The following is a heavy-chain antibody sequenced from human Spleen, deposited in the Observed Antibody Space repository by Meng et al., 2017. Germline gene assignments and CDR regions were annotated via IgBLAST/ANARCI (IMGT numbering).Heavy chain of an antibody. V-gene: IGHV4-4*07. CDR3: ARSVNWFDP. J-gene: IGHJ5*02. CDR2: IYSSGST. D-gene: IGHD5/OR15-5a*01. CDR1: GGSISLSY. Sequence: QVQLQESGPGLVKPSEPLSRPCPVSGGSISLSYWSWIRQPAGEGLEWIGRIYSSGSTNYNPSLKSRLTMSVDTSKNQFSMSLSSVTAADTAVYYCARSVNWFDPWGQGTLVTVSS.